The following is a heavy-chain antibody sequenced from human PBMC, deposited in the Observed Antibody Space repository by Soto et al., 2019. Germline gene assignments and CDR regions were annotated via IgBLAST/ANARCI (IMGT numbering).Heavy chain of an antibody. J-gene: IGHJ4*02. CDR3: VREAYIGYGHAIDY. V-gene: IGHV4-59*01. CDR2: NYHSGTT. Sequence: SETLSLTCTVSGGSISSYYWSGIRQPPGKGLEWIGYNYHSGTTNYNHSLKSRVTISVDTSKNQFSLRLTSVTAADTAIYYCVREAYIGYGHAIDYWGQATLVTVSS. CDR1: GGSISSYY. D-gene: IGHD5-12*01.